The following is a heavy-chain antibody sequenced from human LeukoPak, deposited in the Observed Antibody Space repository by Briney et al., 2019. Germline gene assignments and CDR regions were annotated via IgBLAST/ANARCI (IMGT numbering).Heavy chain of an antibody. V-gene: IGHV3-23*01. CDR1: GFTFSSYA. Sequence: GGSLSLSCAASGFTFSSYAMSWVRQAPGKGLEWVSAISGSGGSTYYADSVKGRFTISRDNSKNTLYLQMNSLRAEDTAVYYCAKDVWYSSGFLDYWGQGTLVTVSS. CDR2: ISGSGGST. J-gene: IGHJ4*02. CDR3: AKDVWYSSGFLDY. D-gene: IGHD6-19*01.